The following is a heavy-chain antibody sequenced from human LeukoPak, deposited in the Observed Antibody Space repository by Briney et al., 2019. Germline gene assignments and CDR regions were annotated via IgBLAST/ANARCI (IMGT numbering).Heavy chain of an antibody. Sequence: TGGSLRLSCAVSGLTFSNHAMTWVRQAPGKGLEWVSSISDSGGSTYYPASLKGRFTISRDNYKNTLFLQMNSLRAEDTAVYYCAKSYCSSSSCFDFDYWGQGTLVTVSS. J-gene: IGHJ4*02. CDR2: ISDSGGST. D-gene: IGHD2-2*01. CDR1: GLTFSNHA. CDR3: AKSYCSSSSCFDFDY. V-gene: IGHV3-23*01.